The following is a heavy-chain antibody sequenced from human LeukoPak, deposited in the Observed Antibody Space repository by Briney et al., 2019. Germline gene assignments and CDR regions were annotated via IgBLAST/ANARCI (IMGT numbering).Heavy chain of an antibody. Sequence: NPGGSLRLSCAASGFTFSSYSMNWVRQAPGKGLEWVSSISSSSSYIYYADSVKGRFTISRDNAKNSVFLQMNSLRAEDTAVYYCARRVIAVGLDYWGQGTLVTVSS. CDR3: ARRVIAVGLDY. J-gene: IGHJ4*02. CDR1: GFTFSSYS. CDR2: ISSSSSYI. V-gene: IGHV3-21*01. D-gene: IGHD2-21*01.